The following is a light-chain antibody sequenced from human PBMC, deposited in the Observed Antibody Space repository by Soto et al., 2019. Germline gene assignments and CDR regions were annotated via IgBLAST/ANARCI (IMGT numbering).Light chain of an antibody. CDR1: QSVSNF. J-gene: IGKJ4*01. V-gene: IGKV3-11*01. Sequence: EIVLTQSPATLSLSPGERATLSCRASQSVSNFLGWYQQKPGQAPRLLIYDVSNRATGTPARFSGSGFGTDFTLTINSLEPEDFGVYFCQQRAKWPLTFGGGTKIEI. CDR2: DVS. CDR3: QQRAKWPLT.